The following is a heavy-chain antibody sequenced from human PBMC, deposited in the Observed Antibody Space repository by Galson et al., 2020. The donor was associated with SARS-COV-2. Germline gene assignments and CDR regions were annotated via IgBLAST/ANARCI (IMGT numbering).Heavy chain of an antibody. CDR1: GFTFSDYF. CDR3: ARVGDCSGGICYGAEYFQH. J-gene: IGHJ1*01. D-gene: IGHD2-15*01. V-gene: IGHV3-11*04. Sequence: GESLKISCAASGFTFSDYFMSWVRQAPGKGLEWVLYISSSGSYINYADSVKGRFTISRDNAKNSLNLQMNSLRVEDTAVYYCARVGDCSGGICYGAEYFQHWGQGTLVTVSS. CDR2: ISSSGSYI.